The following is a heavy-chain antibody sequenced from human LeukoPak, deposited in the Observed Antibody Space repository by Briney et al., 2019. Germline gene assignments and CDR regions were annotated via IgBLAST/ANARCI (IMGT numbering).Heavy chain of an antibody. Sequence: SVKVSCKASGGTFISYTISWVRQAPGQGLEWMGGIIPIFGTANYAQKFQGRVTITADESTSTAYMELSSLRSEDTAVYYCARAEPATGYYFDYWGQGTLVTVSS. J-gene: IGHJ4*02. CDR3: ARAEPATGYYFDY. V-gene: IGHV1-69*13. CDR2: IIPIFGTA. D-gene: IGHD1-14*01. CDR1: GGTFISYT.